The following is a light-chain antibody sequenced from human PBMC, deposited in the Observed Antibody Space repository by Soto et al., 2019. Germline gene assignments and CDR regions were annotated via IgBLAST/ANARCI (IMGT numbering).Light chain of an antibody. CDR2: QAS. J-gene: IGKJ1*01. V-gene: IGKV1-5*03. CDR3: QQYSSYST. CDR1: QSISSW. Sequence: DIQMTQSPSTLSASVGDRVTITCRASQSISSWLAWYQQKPGKAPKLLIYQASSFESGVPSRFSDSGSGTEFTLTISSPQPDDFATYYCQQYSSYSTFGQGTKVEIK.